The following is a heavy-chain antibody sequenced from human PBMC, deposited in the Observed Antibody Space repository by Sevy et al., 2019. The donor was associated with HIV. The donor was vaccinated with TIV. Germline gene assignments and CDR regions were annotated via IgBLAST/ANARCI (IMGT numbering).Heavy chain of an antibody. CDR3: VRAIQSEGSF. D-gene: IGHD2-21*01. V-gene: IGHV3-7*04. CDR2: IKEDDTVK. CDR1: GFSLESYW. J-gene: IGHJ4*02. Sequence: GGSLRLSCVASGFSLESYWMNWVRQAPGKPLEWVANIKEDDTVKYYVESVKCRFTISRDNGRNLVYLLMNNLKVEDTALYYCVRAIQSEGSFWGQGTRVTVSS.